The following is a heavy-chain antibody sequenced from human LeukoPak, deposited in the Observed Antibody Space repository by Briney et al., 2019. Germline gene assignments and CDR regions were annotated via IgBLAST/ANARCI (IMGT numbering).Heavy chain of an antibody. CDR3: AKGPSASYYYYGMDV. D-gene: IGHD1-26*01. J-gene: IGHJ6*02. Sequence: GGSLRLSCAASGFTFSSYGMHWVRQAPGKGLEWVAVISYDGSNKYYADSVKGRFTLSRDNSKNTLYLQMNSLRAEETAVYYCAKGPSASYYYYGMDVWGQGTTVTVSS. CDR1: GFTFSSYG. V-gene: IGHV3-30*18. CDR2: ISYDGSNK.